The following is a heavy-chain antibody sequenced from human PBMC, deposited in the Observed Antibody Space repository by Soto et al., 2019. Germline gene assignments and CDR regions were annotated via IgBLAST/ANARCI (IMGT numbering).Heavy chain of an antibody. D-gene: IGHD3-9*01. CDR3: ARSTYYDILTGSYYYSSMDV. CDR2: IYSEGTP. Sequence: PGGSLRLSCAASGFTVGSNYMSWVRQAPGKGLEWVSVIYSEGTPYYADSVKGRFTISRENSNNTLYLHMNNLRAEDTAVYYCARSTYYDILTGSYYYSSMDVWGQGTTVTVSS. CDR1: GFTVGSNY. J-gene: IGHJ6*02. V-gene: IGHV3-53*01.